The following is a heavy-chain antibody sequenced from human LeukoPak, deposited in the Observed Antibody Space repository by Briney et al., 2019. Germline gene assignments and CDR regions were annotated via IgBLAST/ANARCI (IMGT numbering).Heavy chain of an antibody. CDR2: VNYSGNT. J-gene: IGHJ5*01. D-gene: IGHD4-17*01. Sequence: SETLSLTCTVSGGSISNNNYYWGWIRQPPEKRLEWIGSVNYSGNTYYNPSLRSRVTISVDTSKKQISLKLTYVTAADTAVYFCARLKKSDYADSWGQRALVTVSS. V-gene: IGHV4-39*01. CDR1: GGSISNNNYY. CDR3: ARLKKSDYADS.